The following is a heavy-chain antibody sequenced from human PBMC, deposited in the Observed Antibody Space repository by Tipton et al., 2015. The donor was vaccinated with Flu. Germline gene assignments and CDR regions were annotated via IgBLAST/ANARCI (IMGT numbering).Heavy chain of an antibody. V-gene: IGHV3-43D*04. D-gene: IGHD6-13*01. Sequence: SLRLSCTASGFTFNQYAMHWVRQAPGKGLEWVALVSWDGDTTKYADSVKGRFSIFRDNTKNSLYLQMSSLRAGDTDVYYCARTGTIVAAGTSDYWGQGTLVTVSS. J-gene: IGHJ4*02. CDR1: GFTFNQYA. CDR3: ARTGTIVAAGTSDY. CDR2: VSWDGDTT.